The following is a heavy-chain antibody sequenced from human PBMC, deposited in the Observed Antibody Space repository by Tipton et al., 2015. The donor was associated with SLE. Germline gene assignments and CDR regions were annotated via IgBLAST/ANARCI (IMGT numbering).Heavy chain of an antibody. V-gene: IGHV3-21*01. Sequence: SLRLSCAASGFTFSSYSMNWVRQAPGKGLEWVSSISSSSSYIYYADSVKGRFTISRDNAKNSLYLQMNSLRAEDTAVYYCAKDDGRNPRPFDYWGQGTLVTVSS. D-gene: IGHD1-14*01. CDR3: AKDDGRNPRPFDY. J-gene: IGHJ4*02. CDR2: ISSSSSYI. CDR1: GFTFSSYS.